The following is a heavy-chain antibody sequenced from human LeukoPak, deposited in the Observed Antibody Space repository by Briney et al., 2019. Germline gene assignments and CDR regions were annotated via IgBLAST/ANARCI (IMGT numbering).Heavy chain of an antibody. CDR2: IYYSGST. D-gene: IGHD4-17*01. Sequence: PSETLSLTCTVSGGSISSSSYYWGWIRQPPGKGLEWIGSIYYSGSTYYNPSLKSRVTISVDTSKNQFSLKLNSVTAADTAVYYCARSSEYGDPFNYWGQGTLVTVSS. V-gene: IGHV4-39*01. CDR3: ARSSEYGDPFNY. CDR1: GGSISSSSYY. J-gene: IGHJ4*02.